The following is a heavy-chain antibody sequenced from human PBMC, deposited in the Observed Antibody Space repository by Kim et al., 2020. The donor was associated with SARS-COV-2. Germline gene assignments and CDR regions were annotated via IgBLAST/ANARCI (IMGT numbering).Heavy chain of an antibody. D-gene: IGHD2-15*01. CDR2: INPDGSTT. CDR1: GFTYSTYW. Sequence: GGSLRLSCEASGFTYSTYWMHWVRQAPGKGLEWVSRINPDGSTTNYTDSVKGRFTISRDNAKNTLYLQMNTLRAEDTAVFYCARGIGGATCFDIWGQGTTVTVSS. CDR3: ARGIGGATCFDI. J-gene: IGHJ3*02. V-gene: IGHV3-74*01.